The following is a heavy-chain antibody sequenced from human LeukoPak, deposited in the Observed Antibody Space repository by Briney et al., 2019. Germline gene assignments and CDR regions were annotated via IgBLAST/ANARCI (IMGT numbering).Heavy chain of an antibody. D-gene: IGHD6-13*01. CDR1: GFTFSSYA. J-gene: IGHJ4*02. CDR2: ISYDGSNK. CDR3: ASSGSSWYFDY. Sequence: PGGSLRLSCAASGFTFSSYAMHWVRQAPGKGLEWVAVISYDGSNKYYADSVKGRFTISRDNSKNTLYLQMNSLRAEDTAVYYCASSGSSWYFDYWGQGTLVTVSS. V-gene: IGHV3-30-3*01.